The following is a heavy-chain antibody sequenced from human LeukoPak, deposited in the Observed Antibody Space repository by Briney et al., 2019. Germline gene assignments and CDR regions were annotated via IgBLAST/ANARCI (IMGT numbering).Heavy chain of an antibody. D-gene: IGHD4-17*01. Sequence: GGSLRLSCAASGFSVNDNYMSWVPQAPGKGLQWVPVMFPDGRTYYADSVKGRFTISRDLARNTLLLQMHSLRADDTAVHYCARTNPVYGDYDYWGQGTLVTVSS. CDR1: GFSVNDNY. CDR2: MFPDGRT. CDR3: ARTNPVYGDYDY. V-gene: IGHV3-53*01. J-gene: IGHJ4*02.